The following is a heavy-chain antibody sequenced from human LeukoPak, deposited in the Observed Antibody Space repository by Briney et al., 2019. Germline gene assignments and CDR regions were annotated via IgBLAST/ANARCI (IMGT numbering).Heavy chain of an antibody. J-gene: IGHJ4*02. Sequence: SQTLSLTCTVSGGSISSGSYYWSWIRQPAGKGLEWIGRIYIRGNTSYNPSLKSRVTISADTSKNQFSLKVSSVTAADTAVYYCARGGHSDFDFWGQGTLVTVSS. D-gene: IGHD2-21*01. V-gene: IGHV4-61*02. CDR3: ARGGHSDFDF. CDR1: GGSISSGSYY. CDR2: IYIRGNT.